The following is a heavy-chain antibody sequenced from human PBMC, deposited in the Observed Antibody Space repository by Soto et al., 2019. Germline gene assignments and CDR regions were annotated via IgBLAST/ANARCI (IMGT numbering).Heavy chain of an antibody. CDR1: GGSISSYY. J-gene: IGHJ3*01. Sequence: PSETLSLTCTVSGGSISSYYWSWIRQPPGKGLEWIGYIYYSGSTNYNPSLKSRVTISVDTSKNQFSLKLSSVTAADTAVYYCARGFEVWVTPLVASDVWGQGTKVTVSS. D-gene: IGHD4-4*01. CDR3: ARGFEVWVTPLVASDV. CDR2: IYYSGST. V-gene: IGHV4-59*01.